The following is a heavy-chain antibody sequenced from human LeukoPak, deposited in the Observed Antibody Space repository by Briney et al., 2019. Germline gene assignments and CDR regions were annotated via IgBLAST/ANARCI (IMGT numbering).Heavy chain of an antibody. V-gene: IGHV1-69*13. CDR3: ARWGDSSGYYALEYFQH. CDR2: IIPIFGTA. Sequence: SVTVSCTASGGTFSSYAISWVRQAPGQGLEWMGGIIPIFGTANYAQKFQGRVTITADESTSTAYMELSSLRSEDTAVYYCARWGDSSGYYALEYFQHWGQGTLVTVSS. D-gene: IGHD3-22*01. J-gene: IGHJ1*01. CDR1: GGTFSSYA.